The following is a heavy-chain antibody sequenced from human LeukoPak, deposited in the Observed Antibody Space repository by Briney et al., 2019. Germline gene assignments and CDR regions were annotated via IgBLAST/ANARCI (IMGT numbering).Heavy chain of an antibody. CDR3: ARGSSSYYYDSSGYYELDY. Sequence: SVKVPCKASGGTLSSYAISWVRQAPGQGLEWMGRIIPIFGTANYAQKFQGRVTINTDESTSTAYMELSSLRSEDTAVYYCARGSSSYYYDSSGYYELDYWGQGTLVTVSS. V-gene: IGHV1-69*05. CDR2: IIPIFGTA. D-gene: IGHD3-22*01. CDR1: GGTLSSYA. J-gene: IGHJ4*02.